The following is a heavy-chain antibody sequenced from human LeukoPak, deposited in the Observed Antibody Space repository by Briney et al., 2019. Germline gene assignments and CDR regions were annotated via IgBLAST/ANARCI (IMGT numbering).Heavy chain of an antibody. D-gene: IGHD3/OR15-3a*01. CDR1: GFTFSSYE. J-gene: IGHJ4*02. CDR2: INGSGSTI. Sequence: TGGSLRLSCAASGFTFSSYEMNWVRQAPGKGLEWVSYINGSGSTIFYADSVKGRFTISRDNAKNSLYLQMNSLRAEDTAVYYCTRGGHDYWGQGTLVTVSS. CDR3: TRGGHDY. V-gene: IGHV3-48*03.